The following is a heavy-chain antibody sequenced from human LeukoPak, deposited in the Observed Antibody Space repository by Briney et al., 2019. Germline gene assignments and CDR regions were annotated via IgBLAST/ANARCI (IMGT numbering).Heavy chain of an antibody. CDR2: INRDGSQK. CDR3: ARDRTVVQMVYAFDI. CDR1: GFSLSAYW. D-gene: IGHD4-23*01. V-gene: IGHV3-7*01. Sequence: GGSLRLSCAASGFSLSAYWMTWVRQAPGKGLEWVANINRDGSQKNHVDSVKGRFTISRDNAKNSLYLQMNSLRAEDTAVYYCARDRTVVQMVYAFDIWGQGTMVTVSS. J-gene: IGHJ3*02.